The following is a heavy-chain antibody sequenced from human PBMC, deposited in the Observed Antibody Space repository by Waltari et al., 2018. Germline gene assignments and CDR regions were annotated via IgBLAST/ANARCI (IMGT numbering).Heavy chain of an antibody. Sequence: QVQLQESGPGLVKPSQTLSLTCTVSGGSISSGSYYWSWIRQPAGKGLEWIGYIYTSGSTNHNPTLKSRVTISVDTSKNQFSLKLSAVTAADTAVYYCARDRLAVAGYYGMDVWGQGTTVTVSS. D-gene: IGHD6-19*01. CDR3: ARDRLAVAGYYGMDV. CDR2: IYTSGST. J-gene: IGHJ6*02. CDR1: GGSISSGSYY. V-gene: IGHV4-61*09.